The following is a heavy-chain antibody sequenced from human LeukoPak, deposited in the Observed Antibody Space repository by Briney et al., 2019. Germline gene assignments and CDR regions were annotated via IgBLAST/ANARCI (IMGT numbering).Heavy chain of an antibody. CDR2: IKSKTDGGTT. CDR1: GFTFSNAW. D-gene: IGHD3-3*01. J-gene: IGHJ4*02. V-gene: IGHV3-15*01. CDR3: TTDYENSNYFDY. Sequence: GGSLRLSCAASGFTFSNAWMSWVRQAPGKGLEWVGRIKSKTDGGTTDYAAPVKGRFAISRDDSKNTLYLQMNSLKTEDTAVYYCTTDYENSNYFDYWGQGTLVTVSS.